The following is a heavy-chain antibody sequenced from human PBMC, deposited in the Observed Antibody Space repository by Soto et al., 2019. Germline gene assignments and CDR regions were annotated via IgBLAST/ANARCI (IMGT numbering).Heavy chain of an antibody. Sequence: ASVKVSCKASGYTFTGYYMHWVRQAPGQGLEWMGWINPNSGGTNYAQKFQGWVTMTRDTSISTAYMELSRLRSDDTAVYYCARSGIAARPYGMDVWGQGTTATVSS. D-gene: IGHD6-6*01. CDR2: INPNSGGT. V-gene: IGHV1-2*04. J-gene: IGHJ6*02. CDR1: GYTFTGYY. CDR3: ARSGIAARPYGMDV.